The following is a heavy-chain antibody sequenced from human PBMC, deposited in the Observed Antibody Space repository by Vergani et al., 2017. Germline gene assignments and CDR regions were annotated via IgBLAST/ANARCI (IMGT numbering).Heavy chain of an antibody. CDR1: GFSLSRFW. D-gene: IGHD3-22*01. CDR3: ARLSYDTTPYLQGGYDC. CDR2: ISPDGSAT. J-gene: IGHJ4*02. V-gene: IGHV3-7*01. Sequence: EVQLLESGGNLIQPGGSLRLSCAASGFSLSRFWMSWVRQAPEKGLEWVAHISPDGSATSYVDSVKGRFTISRDNTKNSLSLQMSGLRVEDTAVYYCARLSYDTTPYLQGGYDCWGQGTLVSVSS.